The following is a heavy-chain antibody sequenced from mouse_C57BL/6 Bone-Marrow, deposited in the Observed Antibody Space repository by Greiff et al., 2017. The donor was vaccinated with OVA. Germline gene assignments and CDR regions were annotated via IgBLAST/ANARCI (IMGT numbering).Heavy chain of an antibody. CDR3: TRDRRPSYAMDY. CDR2: ISSGGDYI. V-gene: IGHV5-9-1*02. Sequence: EVMLVESGEGLVKPGGSLKLSCAASGFTFSSYAMSWVRQTPEKRLEWVAYISSGGDYIYYADTVKGRFTISRDNARNTLYLQMSSLKSEDTAMYYCTRDRRPSYAMDYWGQGTSVTVSS. J-gene: IGHJ4*01. D-gene: IGHD2-14*01. CDR1: GFTFSSYA.